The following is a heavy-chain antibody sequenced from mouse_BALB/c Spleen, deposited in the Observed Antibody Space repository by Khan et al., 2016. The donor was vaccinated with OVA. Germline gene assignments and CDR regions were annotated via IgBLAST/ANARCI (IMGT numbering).Heavy chain of an antibody. D-gene: IGHD2-14*01. CDR3: ARDRYDYFDY. CDR2: INTETGEP. CDR1: GYTFTDYS. J-gene: IGHJ2*01. Sequence: LVESGPELKKPGETVKISCKASGYTFTDYSMHWVKQAPGKGFKWMGWINTETGEPTYADDFKGRFAFSLETSASTAYLQINNLKNEDTATYFCARDRYDYFDYWGQGTTLTVSS. V-gene: IGHV9-2-1*01.